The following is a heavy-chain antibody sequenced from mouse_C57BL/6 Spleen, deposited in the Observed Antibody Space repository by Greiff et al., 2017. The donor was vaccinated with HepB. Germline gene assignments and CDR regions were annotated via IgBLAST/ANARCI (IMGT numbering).Heavy chain of an antibody. CDR3: ARRGHYDYDALDY. Sequence: VQLKESVAELVRPGASVKLSCTASGFNIKNTYMHWVKQRPEQGLEWIGRIDPANGNTKYAPKFQGKATITADTSSNTAYLQLSSLTSEDTAIYYCARRGHYDYDALDYWGQGTTLTVSS. D-gene: IGHD2-4*01. CDR1: GFNIKNTY. J-gene: IGHJ2*01. V-gene: IGHV14-3*01. CDR2: IDPANGNT.